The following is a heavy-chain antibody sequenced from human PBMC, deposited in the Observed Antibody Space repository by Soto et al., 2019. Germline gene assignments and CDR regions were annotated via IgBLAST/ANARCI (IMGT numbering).Heavy chain of an antibody. J-gene: IGHJ5*02. D-gene: IGHD2-21*02. CDR2: IYHSGST. Sequence: PSETLSLTCAVSGGSISSGGYSWSWIRQPPGKGLEWIGYIYHSGSTYYNPSLKSRVTISVDRSKNQFSLKLSSVTAADTAVYYCAGDGGNSGGWFDPWGQGTLVTVSS. V-gene: IGHV4-30-2*01. CDR3: AGDGGNSGGWFDP. CDR1: GGSISSGGYS.